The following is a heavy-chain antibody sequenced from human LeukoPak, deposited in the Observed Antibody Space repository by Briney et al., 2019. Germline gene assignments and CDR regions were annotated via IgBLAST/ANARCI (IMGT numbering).Heavy chain of an antibody. V-gene: IGHV3-74*01. J-gene: IGHJ4*02. D-gene: IGHD6-6*01. Sequence: GGSLRLSCAVSEFAFSSYYMGWVRQAPGEGLVWVSRIGTDGSDTHYADAVKGRFTISRDNAKNTLYLQTHRLRVEDTAVYCCVRLGGSSSVDYWGQGTLVTISS. CDR3: VRLGGSSSVDY. CDR2: IGTDGSDT. CDR1: EFAFSSYY.